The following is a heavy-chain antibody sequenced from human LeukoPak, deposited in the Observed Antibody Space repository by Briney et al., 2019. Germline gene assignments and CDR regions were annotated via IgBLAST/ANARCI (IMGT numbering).Heavy chain of an antibody. CDR3: ARDPVGASTSDAFDI. CDR2: IRYDGSRK. CDR1: GFTFDDYW. Sequence: GGSLRLSCGASGFTFDDYWMSWVRQAPDKGLEWVAFIRYDGSRKYYADSVKGRFTISRDNSKNTLYLQMNSLRAEDTAVYYCARDPVGASTSDAFDIWGQGTMVTVSS. V-gene: IGHV3-30*02. J-gene: IGHJ3*02. D-gene: IGHD1-26*01.